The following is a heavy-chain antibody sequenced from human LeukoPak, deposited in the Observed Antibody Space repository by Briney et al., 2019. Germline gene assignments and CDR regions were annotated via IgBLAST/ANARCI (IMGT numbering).Heavy chain of an antibody. CDR1: GFTFSSYY. J-gene: IGHJ4*02. Sequence: GGSLTLSCAASGFTFSSYYMNWVRPAPGKGLEWVANIKQDGSEKYYVASVKGRFTISRDNAKNSLYLQMNSLRAEDTAVYYCARSIVYGDPAYWGQGTLVTVSS. V-gene: IGHV3-7*01. CDR2: IKQDGSEK. CDR3: ARSIVYGDPAY. D-gene: IGHD4-17*01.